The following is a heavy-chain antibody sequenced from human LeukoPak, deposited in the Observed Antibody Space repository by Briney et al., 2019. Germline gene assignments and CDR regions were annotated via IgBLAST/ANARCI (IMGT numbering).Heavy chain of an antibody. J-gene: IGHJ6*02. CDR2: ISSSGSTI. Sequence: GGSLRLSCAASGFTFSDYYMSWIRQAPGKGLEWVSYISSSGSTIYYADSVKGRFTISRDNAKDSLYLQMNSLRAEDTAVYYCASEFPGSGLTMDVWGQGTTVTASS. CDR1: GFTFSDYY. D-gene: IGHD6-19*01. V-gene: IGHV3-11*01. CDR3: ASEFPGSGLTMDV.